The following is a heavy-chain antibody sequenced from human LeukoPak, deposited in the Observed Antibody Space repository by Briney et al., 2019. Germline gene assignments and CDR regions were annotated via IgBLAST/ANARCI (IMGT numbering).Heavy chain of an antibody. Sequence: GESLRLSCAASGFTFSSYAMSWVRQAPGKGLEWVSAISGSGGSTYYADSVKGRFTISRDNSKNTLYLQMNSLRAEDTAVYYCARRGAYCGGDCYYYFDYWGQGTLVTVSS. V-gene: IGHV3-23*01. CDR1: GFTFSSYA. D-gene: IGHD2-21*02. CDR3: ARRGAYCGGDCYYYFDY. J-gene: IGHJ4*02. CDR2: ISGSGGST.